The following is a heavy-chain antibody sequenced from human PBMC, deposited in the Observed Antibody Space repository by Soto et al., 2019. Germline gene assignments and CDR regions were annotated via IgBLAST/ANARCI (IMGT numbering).Heavy chain of an antibody. V-gene: IGHV1-18*01. CDR3: ARGKNCSGGSCPRGAFDI. CDR2: ISAYNGNT. Sequence: QVQLVQSGAEVKKPGASVKVSCKASGYTFTSYGISWVRQAPGQGLEWMGWISAYNGNTNYAQTLQGRVTMTTDTSTSTAYMERRSLRSDDTAVYYCARGKNCSGGSCPRGAFDIWGQGTMVTVSS. CDR1: GYTFTSYG. D-gene: IGHD2-15*01. J-gene: IGHJ3*02.